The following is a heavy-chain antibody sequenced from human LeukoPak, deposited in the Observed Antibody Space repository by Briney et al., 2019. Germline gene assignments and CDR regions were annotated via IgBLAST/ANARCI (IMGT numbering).Heavy chain of an antibody. Sequence: SETLSLTCTVSGGSISSYYWSWIRQLPGKGLEWIGYIYYSGSTNYNPSLKSRVTISLDTSRNQFSLKLRSVTAADTAVYYCARDRNYYDSSFQHWGQGTLVTVSS. D-gene: IGHD3-22*01. CDR1: GGSISSYY. V-gene: IGHV4-59*01. J-gene: IGHJ1*01. CDR3: ARDRNYYDSSFQH. CDR2: IYYSGST.